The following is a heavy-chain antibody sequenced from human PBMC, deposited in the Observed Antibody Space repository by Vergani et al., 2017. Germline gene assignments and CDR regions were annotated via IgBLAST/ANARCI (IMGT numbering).Heavy chain of an antibody. D-gene: IGHD3-16*01. CDR2: ISYDGSNK. CDR3: ARDWARFDP. CDR1: GFTFSSYA. V-gene: IGHV3-30-3*01. Sequence: QVQLVESGGGVVQPGRSLRLSCAASGFTFSSYAMHWVRQAPGKGLEWVAVISYDGSNKYYADSVKGRFTISRDNSKNTLYLQMNSLRAEDTAVYYCARDWARFDPWGQGTLVTVSS. J-gene: IGHJ5*02.